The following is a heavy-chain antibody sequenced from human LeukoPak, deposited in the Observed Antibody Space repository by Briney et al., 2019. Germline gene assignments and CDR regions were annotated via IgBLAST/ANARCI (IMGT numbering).Heavy chain of an antibody. CDR2: INPNSGGT. D-gene: IGHD2-15*01. CDR1: GYTFTGYY. CDR3: ARESSAELLRNWYFDL. J-gene: IGHJ2*01. Sequence: VSVKVPCKASGYTFTGYYMRWVRQAPGQGLEWMGWINPNSGGTNYAQKFQGRVTMTRDTSISTAYMELSRLRSDDTAVYYCARESSAELLRNWYFDLWGRGTLVTVSS. V-gene: IGHV1-2*02.